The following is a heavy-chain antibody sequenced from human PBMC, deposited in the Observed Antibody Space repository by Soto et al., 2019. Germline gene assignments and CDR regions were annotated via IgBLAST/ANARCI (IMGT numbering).Heavy chain of an antibody. Sequence: GGSLRLSCAASGFTFSDYYMSWIRQAPGKGLEWVSYISSSSSYRNYADSVKGRFTISRDNAKNSLYLQMNSLRSDDTALYYCARSVGATSIDYWGQGTLVTVSS. CDR2: ISSSSSYR. CDR3: ARSVGATSIDY. V-gene: IGHV3-11*03. J-gene: IGHJ4*02. CDR1: GFTFSDYY. D-gene: IGHD1-26*01.